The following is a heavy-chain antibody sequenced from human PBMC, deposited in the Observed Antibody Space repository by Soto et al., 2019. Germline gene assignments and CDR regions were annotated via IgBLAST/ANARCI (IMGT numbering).Heavy chain of an antibody. CDR1: GGSIGFYY. J-gene: IGHJ6*02. CDR2: IYYTGNT. CDR3: ARHDFDSSGYYFALDLDV. D-gene: IGHD3-22*01. V-gene: IGHV4-59*08. Sequence: SELLSLTCTVSGGSIGFYYWSWIRKTQGKGLEWIGHIYYTGNTNYNPSLKGRVTMSIDTSENQFSLQLRSGTAADTAVYYCARHDFDSSGYYFALDLDVWGQGTTVTVSS.